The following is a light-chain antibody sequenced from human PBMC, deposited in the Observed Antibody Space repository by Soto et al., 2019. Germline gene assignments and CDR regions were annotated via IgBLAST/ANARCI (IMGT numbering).Light chain of an antibody. Sequence: QAVVTQPPSVSGTPGQSVTISCSGSRSNIGSGYVYWYRQLPGTAPKVLIYRSTQRPSGVPDRISGSRSGTSASLAISGLLSDDEADYYCAAWDDSLNGVIFGGGTKVTVL. CDR2: RST. CDR1: RSNIGSGY. V-gene: IGLV1-47*01. J-gene: IGLJ2*01. CDR3: AAWDDSLNGVI.